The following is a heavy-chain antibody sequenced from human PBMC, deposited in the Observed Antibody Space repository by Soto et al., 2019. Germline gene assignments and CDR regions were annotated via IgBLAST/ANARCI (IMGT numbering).Heavy chain of an antibody. CDR1: GGTFSSYA. J-gene: IGHJ3*02. CDR3: ARVAEDRRCSGI. V-gene: IGHV1-69*01. D-gene: IGHD3-10*02. Sequence: QVQLVQSGAEVKKPGSSVKVSCKASGGTFSSYAISWVRQAPGQGLEWMGGIIPIFGTANYAQKFQGRVTITADEATSTAYMELSSLRSEDTAVYDCARVAEDRRCSGIWGQGTMVTVSS. CDR2: IIPIFGTA.